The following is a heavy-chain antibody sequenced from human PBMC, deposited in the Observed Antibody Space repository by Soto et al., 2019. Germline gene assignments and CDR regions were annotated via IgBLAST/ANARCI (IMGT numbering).Heavy chain of an antibody. CDR2: IYYSGST. CDR1: GGSVSSGSYY. D-gene: IGHD6-13*01. Sequence: SETLSLTCTVSGGSVSSGSYYWGWIRQPPGKGLEWIGSIYYSGSTYYNPSLKSRVTISVDTSKNQFSLKLSSVTAADTAVYYCARQILQQLGRGWFDPWGQGTLVTVSS. CDR3: ARQILQQLGRGWFDP. J-gene: IGHJ5*02. V-gene: IGHV4-39*01.